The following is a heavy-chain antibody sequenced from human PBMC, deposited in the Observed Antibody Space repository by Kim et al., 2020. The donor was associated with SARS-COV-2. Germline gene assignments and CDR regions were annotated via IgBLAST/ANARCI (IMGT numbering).Heavy chain of an antibody. CDR3: ASYGSGSSFDY. D-gene: IGHD3-10*01. V-gene: IGHV4-31*02. Sequence: TYSNPSLKSRVTISVDTSKNQFSLKLCSVTAAYTAVYYCASYGSGSSFDYWGQGTLVTVSS. J-gene: IGHJ4*02. CDR2: T.